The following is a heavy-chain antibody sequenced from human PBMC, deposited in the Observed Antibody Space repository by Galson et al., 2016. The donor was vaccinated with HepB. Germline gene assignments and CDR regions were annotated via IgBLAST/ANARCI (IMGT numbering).Heavy chain of an antibody. J-gene: IGHJ4*02. CDR3: TPSSLHYYDSSDYYYVFVY. CDR2: IKSNRDGGTT. D-gene: IGHD3-22*01. CDR1: GFTFANLW. V-gene: IGHV3-15*01. Sequence: SLRLSCAASGFTFANLWMNWVRQAPGKGLEWVGRIKSNRDGGTTDYAAPVEGRFTISRDDSKSTLYMQMNNLKIDDTAVYYCTPSSLHYYDSSDYYYVFVYWGQGSLVTVSS.